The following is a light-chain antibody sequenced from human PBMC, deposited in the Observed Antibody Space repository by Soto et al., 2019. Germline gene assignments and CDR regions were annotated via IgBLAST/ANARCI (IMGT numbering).Light chain of an antibody. V-gene: IGKV3-20*01. J-gene: IGKJ1*01. Sequence: EIVLTQYPGTLSLSPGERATLSCRASRSVVSSNLAWYQQRPGQAPRLLIYGASSRATGIPDRFSGSDSGTDFTLTISSLEPEDCAVYYCQQYGSSPWTFRQGTKVEIQ. CDR3: QQYGSSPWT. CDR2: GAS. CDR1: RSVVSSN.